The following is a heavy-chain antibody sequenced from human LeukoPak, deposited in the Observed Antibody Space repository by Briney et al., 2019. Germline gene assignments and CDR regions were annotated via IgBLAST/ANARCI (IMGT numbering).Heavy chain of an antibody. D-gene: IGHD5-12*01. Sequence: GGSLRLSCAASRFTFSSYWMSWVRQAPGKGLEWVGNIKQDGSEKYYVDSVKGRFTISRDNAKNSLYLQMHSLRAEDTAVYYCARDGDSGYDWTYYYYYMDVWGKGTTVTVSS. V-gene: IGHV3-7*01. J-gene: IGHJ6*03. CDR2: IKQDGSEK. CDR3: ARDGDSGYDWTYYYYYMDV. CDR1: RFTFSSYW.